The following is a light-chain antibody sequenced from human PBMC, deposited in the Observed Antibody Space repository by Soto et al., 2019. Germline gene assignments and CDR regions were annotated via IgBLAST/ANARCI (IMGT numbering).Light chain of an antibody. Sequence: EIVLTRSPGTLSLSPGERATLSCRASQSVSDTYLAWYQQKPGQPPRLLIYGASNRATGIPDRFSGSGSGTDFTLTVSRLEPEDFAVYYCQFGTLVWTFGQGTKVEIK. CDR3: QFGTLVWT. V-gene: IGKV3-20*01. J-gene: IGKJ1*01. CDR2: GAS. CDR1: QSVSDTY.